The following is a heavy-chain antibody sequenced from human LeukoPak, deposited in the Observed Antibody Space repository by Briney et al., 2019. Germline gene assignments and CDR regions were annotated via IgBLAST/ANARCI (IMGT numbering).Heavy chain of an antibody. D-gene: IGHD3-10*01. CDR2: INPNSGGT. CDR1: GYTFTGYY. Sequence: GASVKVSCKASGYTFTGYYMHWVRQAPGQGLEWMGRINPNSGGTNYAQKFQGRVTMTRDTSISTAYMELSRLRSDDTAVYYCAIDRITMVRGVYNWFDPWGQGTLVTVSS. J-gene: IGHJ5*02. V-gene: IGHV1-2*06. CDR3: AIDRITMVRGVYNWFDP.